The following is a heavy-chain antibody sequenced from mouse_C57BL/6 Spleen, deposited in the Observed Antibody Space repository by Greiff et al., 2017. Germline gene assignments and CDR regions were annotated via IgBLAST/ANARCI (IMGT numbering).Heavy chain of an antibody. CDR3: ARKDDYDGAMDY. CDR1: GYAFTNYL. Sequence: QVQLKQSGAELVRPGTSVKVSCKASGYAFTNYLIEWVKQRPGQGLERIGVINPGSGGTNYNEKFKGKATLTADKSSSTAYMQLISLTSEDSAVYFCARKDDYDGAMDYWGQGTSVTVSS. V-gene: IGHV1-54*01. CDR2: INPGSGGT. D-gene: IGHD2-4*01. J-gene: IGHJ4*01.